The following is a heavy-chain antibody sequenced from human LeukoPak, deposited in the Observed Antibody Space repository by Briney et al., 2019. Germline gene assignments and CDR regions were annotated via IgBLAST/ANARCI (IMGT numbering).Heavy chain of an antibody. D-gene: IGHD3-22*01. Sequence: SETLSLTCTVSGGSISSGDYYWSWIRQPPGKGLEWIGYIYYSGSTYYNPSLKSRVTISVDTSKNQFSLKLSSVTAADTAVYYCARGRDYYDSNVEGWFDPWGQGTLVTVSS. J-gene: IGHJ5*02. CDR3: ARGRDYYDSNVEGWFDP. CDR1: GGSISSGDYY. CDR2: IYYSGST. V-gene: IGHV4-30-4*08.